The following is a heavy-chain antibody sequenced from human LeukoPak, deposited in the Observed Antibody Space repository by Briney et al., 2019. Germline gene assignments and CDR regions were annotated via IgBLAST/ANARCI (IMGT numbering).Heavy chain of an antibody. CDR3: ASNAYYYDSSLDY. CDR1: GGSFSGYY. Sequence: PSETLSLTCAVYGGSFSGYYWSWIRQPPGKGLEWIGEINHSGSTNYNPSLKSRVTISVDTFKNQFSLKLSSVTAADTAVYYCASNAYYYDSSLDYWGQGTLVTVSS. J-gene: IGHJ4*02. CDR2: INHSGST. D-gene: IGHD3-22*01. V-gene: IGHV4-34*01.